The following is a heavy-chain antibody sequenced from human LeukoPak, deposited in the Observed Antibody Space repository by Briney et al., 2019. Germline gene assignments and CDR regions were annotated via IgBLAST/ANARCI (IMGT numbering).Heavy chain of an antibody. CDR3: AKVAGYSYGYFDY. CDR2: INGRGDST. J-gene: IGHJ4*02. Sequence: GGSLRLSCAASGFTFNTYTMNWVRQAPGKGLEWVSAINGRGDSTFYADSVKGQFTISRDNAKNSLYLQMNSLRAEDTALYYCAKVAGYSYGYFDYWGQGTLVTVSS. D-gene: IGHD5-18*01. CDR1: GFTFNTYT. V-gene: IGHV3-23*01.